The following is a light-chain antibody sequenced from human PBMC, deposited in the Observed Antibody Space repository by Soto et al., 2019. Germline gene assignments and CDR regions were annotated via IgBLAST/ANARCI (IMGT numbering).Light chain of an antibody. CDR3: QQYGTSRHGT. CDR2: GAS. J-gene: IGKJ5*01. V-gene: IGKV3-20*01. CDR1: QSVSSSY. Sequence: IVLTQSPGTLSLSPWERATLSCRASQSVSSSYLAWYQQKPGQAPRLLIYGASSRATGIPDRFSGSGSGTDFTLTISRLEPEDFAVYYCQQYGTSRHGTFGQGTRLEIK.